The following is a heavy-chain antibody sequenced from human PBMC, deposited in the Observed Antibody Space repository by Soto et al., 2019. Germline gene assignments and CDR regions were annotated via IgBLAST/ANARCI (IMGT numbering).Heavy chain of an antibody. J-gene: IGHJ3*02. V-gene: IGHV5-51*01. D-gene: IGHD3-22*01. Sequence: GESLKISCKGSGYSFTSYWIGWVRQMPGKGLEWMGIIYPGDSDTRYSPSFQGQVTISADKSISTAYLQWSSLKASDTAMYYCARQGDSSGYYYVKRRFDAFDSWGQGTMVTVSS. CDR2: IYPGDSDT. CDR1: GYSFTSYW. CDR3: ARQGDSSGYYYVKRRFDAFDS.